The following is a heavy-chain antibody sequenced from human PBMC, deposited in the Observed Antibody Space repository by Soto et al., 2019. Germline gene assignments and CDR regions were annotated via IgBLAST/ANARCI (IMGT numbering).Heavy chain of an antibody. V-gene: IGHV4-39*01. CDR1: GGSISSSDFY. D-gene: IGHD6-25*01. J-gene: IGHJ5*02. CDR3: AVVDSTGNWFDP. CDR2: MYYSGTT. Sequence: PSDTLSLTCTVSGGSISSSDFYWGWLRQTPGKGLEFIGSMYYSGTTYYNPSLKSRVTISVDTSKNQFTLKLISVTAADTAVYYCAVVDSTGNWFDPWGEGALVTVSS.